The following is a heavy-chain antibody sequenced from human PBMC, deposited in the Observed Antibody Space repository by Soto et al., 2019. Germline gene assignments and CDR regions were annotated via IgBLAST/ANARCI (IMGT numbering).Heavy chain of an antibody. V-gene: IGHV4-39*01. CDR3: ARQLLRGYYDSSGPDAFDI. CDR1: GGSISSSSYY. D-gene: IGHD3-22*01. J-gene: IGHJ3*02. Sequence: LSLTCTVSGGSISSSSYYWGWIRQPPGKGLEWIGSIYYSGSTYYNPSLKSRVTISVDTSKNQFSLKLSSVTAADTAVYYCARQLLRGYYDSSGPDAFDIWGQGTMVTVSS. CDR2: IYYSGST.